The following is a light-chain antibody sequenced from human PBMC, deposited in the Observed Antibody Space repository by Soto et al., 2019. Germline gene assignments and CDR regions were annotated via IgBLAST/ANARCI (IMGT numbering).Light chain of an antibody. CDR1: QNINNW. V-gene: IGKV1-5*01. CDR3: QQYNSYLYT. Sequence: DIQMTQSPSTLSASIGDRVTITCRASQNINNWIAWYQQKPGKAPKFLIYDASTLESGVPSRFSGSGFGTEFTLTISSLQPDDFATYYCQQYNSYLYTFGQGTKVDIK. J-gene: IGKJ2*01. CDR2: DAS.